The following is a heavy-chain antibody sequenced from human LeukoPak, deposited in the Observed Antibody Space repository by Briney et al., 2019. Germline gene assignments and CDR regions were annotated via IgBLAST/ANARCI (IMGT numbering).Heavy chain of an antibody. Sequence: PGGSLRLSRAASGFTFSSYAMSWVRHAPGKGLEWVSAISGSGGSTYYADSVKGRFTISRDNSKNTLYLQMNTLRAGDTAVYSCAKNGRGYSSDYFDYWGQGTLVTVSS. CDR2: ISGSGGST. CDR1: GFTFSSYA. J-gene: IGHJ4*02. D-gene: IGHD5-18*01. CDR3: AKNGRGYSSDYFDY. V-gene: IGHV3-23*01.